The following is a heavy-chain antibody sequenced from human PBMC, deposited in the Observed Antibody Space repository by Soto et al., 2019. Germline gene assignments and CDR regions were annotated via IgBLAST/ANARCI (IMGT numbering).Heavy chain of an antibody. CDR1: GFTFSSYS. Sequence: GGSLRLSCAASGFTFSSYSMNWVRQAPGKGLEWVSSISSSSSYIYYADSVKGRFTISRDNAKNSLYLQMNSLRAEDTAVYYCARVPAIAAAGQLYYYYGMDVWGQGTTVTSP. V-gene: IGHV3-21*01. D-gene: IGHD6-13*01. CDR3: ARVPAIAAAGQLYYYYGMDV. CDR2: ISSSSSYI. J-gene: IGHJ6*02.